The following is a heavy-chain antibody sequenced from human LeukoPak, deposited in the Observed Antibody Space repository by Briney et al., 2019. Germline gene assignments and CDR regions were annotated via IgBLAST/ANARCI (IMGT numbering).Heavy chain of an antibody. CDR2: ISGSDGST. J-gene: IGHJ4*02. CDR3: AKDRRNIAAAGNFDY. D-gene: IGHD6-13*01. CDR1: GFTFSSYA. V-gene: IGHV3-23*01. Sequence: PGGSLRLSCAASGFTFSSYAMSWVRQAPGKGLEWVSAISGSDGSTYYADSVKGRFTISRDNSKNTLYLQMNSLRAEDTAVYYCAKDRRNIAAAGNFDYWGQGTLVTVSS.